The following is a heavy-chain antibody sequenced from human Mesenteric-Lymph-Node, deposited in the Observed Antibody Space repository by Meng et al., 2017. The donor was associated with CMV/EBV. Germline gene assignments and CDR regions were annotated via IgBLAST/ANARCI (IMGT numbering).Heavy chain of an antibody. CDR3: ATSLTYCSSSNCYRAFDN. J-gene: IGHJ4*02. Sequence: GESLKISCAASGFTFSSYSMNWVRQAPGKGLEWVANIKQDGSQKDYVDSVKGRFTLSRDNAKNSLYLQMESLRAEDTAVYYCATSLTYCSSSNCYRAFDNWGQGTLVTVSS. CDR1: GFTFSSYS. CDR2: IKQDGSQK. V-gene: IGHV3-7*01. D-gene: IGHD2-2*01.